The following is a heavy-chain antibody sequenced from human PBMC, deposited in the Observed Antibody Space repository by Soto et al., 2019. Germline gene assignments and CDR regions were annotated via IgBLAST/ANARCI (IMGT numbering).Heavy chain of an antibody. CDR3: GRVVIKMDIQSIDS. V-gene: IGHV4-34*01. J-gene: IGHJ4*02. CDR2: VNPGGIT. Sequence: SETLSLTCAVYGGSPSVYYWTWIRQPPGKGLEWIGEVNPGGITNYSPSVKSRLTISLDTSKKQVSLEMTSVTAADTAVYYCGRVVIKMDIQSIDSWGPGKLVTVSS. CDR1: GGSPSVYY.